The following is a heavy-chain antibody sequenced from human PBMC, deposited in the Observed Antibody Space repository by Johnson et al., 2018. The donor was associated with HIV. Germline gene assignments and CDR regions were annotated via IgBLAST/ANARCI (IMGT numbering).Heavy chain of an antibody. D-gene: IGHD3-10*02. CDR2: ISGSGGST. CDR3: AKDIALRYYYVLRGAFDI. CDR1: GFTFSSYA. Sequence: VQLVESGGGLVQPGRSLRLSCAASGFTFSSYAMSWVRQAPGKGLEWVSAISGSGGSTYYADSVKGRFTISRDNANNSLYLQMNSLRAEDTALYYCAKDIALRYYYVLRGAFDIWGQGTMVTVSS. J-gene: IGHJ3*02. V-gene: IGHV3-23*04.